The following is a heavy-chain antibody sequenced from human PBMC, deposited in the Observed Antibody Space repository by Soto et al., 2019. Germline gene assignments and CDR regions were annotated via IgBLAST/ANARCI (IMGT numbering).Heavy chain of an antibody. CDR3: ARDWFDP. Sequence: SETLSLTCAVYGGSFSGYYWSWIRQPPGKGLEWIGEINHSGSTNYNPSLKSRVTISVDTSKNQFSLKLSSVTAADTAVYYCARDWFDPWGHGTLVTVSS. J-gene: IGHJ5*02. V-gene: IGHV4-34*01. CDR1: GGSFSGYY. CDR2: INHSGST.